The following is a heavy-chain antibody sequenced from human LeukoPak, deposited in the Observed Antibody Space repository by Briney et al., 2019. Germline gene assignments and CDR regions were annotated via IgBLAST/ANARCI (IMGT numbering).Heavy chain of an antibody. J-gene: IGHJ4*02. V-gene: IGHV3-21*04. CDR1: GFTFSSYS. CDR2: ISSSSSYI. D-gene: IGHD3-9*01. Sequence: GGSLKLSCAASGFTFSSYSTNWVRQAPGKGLEWVSSISSSSSYIYYADSVKGRFTISRDNAKNSLYLQMNSLRAEDTAVYYCARYYDILTGYDKTGDYWGQGTLVTVSS. CDR3: ARYYDILTGYDKTGDY.